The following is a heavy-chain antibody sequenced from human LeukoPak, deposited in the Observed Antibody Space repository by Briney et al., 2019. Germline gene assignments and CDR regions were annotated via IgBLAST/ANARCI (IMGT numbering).Heavy chain of an antibody. Sequence: GGSLRLSCAASGVTFDDYGMSWVRQAPGKGLECVSSISSSGTYIYYADSVKGRFTISRDNARNSLYLQMNSLRAEDTAVYYCARDPYYGSNSRYYYSSGMDVWGQGTTVTVSS. CDR3: ARDPYYGSNSRYYYSSGMDV. CDR1: GVTFDDYG. D-gene: IGHD4-23*01. CDR2: ISSSGTYI. J-gene: IGHJ6*02. V-gene: IGHV3-21*01.